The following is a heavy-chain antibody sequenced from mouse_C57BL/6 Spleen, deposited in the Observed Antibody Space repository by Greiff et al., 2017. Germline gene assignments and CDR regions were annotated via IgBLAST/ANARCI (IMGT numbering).Heavy chain of an antibody. CDR3: ARHYGSSYWYFDV. J-gene: IGHJ1*03. CDR2: IYPRSGNT. V-gene: IGHV1-81*01. D-gene: IGHD1-1*01. Sequence: QVQLQQSGAELARPGASVKLSCKASGYTFTSYGISWVKQRTGQGLEWIGEIYPRSGNTYYNEKFKGKATLTADKSSSTAYMELRSLTSEDSAVYFCARHYGSSYWYFDVWGTGTTGTVSS. CDR1: GYTFTSYG.